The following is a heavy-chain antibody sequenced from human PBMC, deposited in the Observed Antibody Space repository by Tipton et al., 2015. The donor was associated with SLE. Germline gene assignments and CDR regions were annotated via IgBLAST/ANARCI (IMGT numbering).Heavy chain of an antibody. Sequence: TLSLTCTVSGGSLTSSSHYWSWIRQPPGKGLEWIGYIYDIGSTNYNPSLKSRVTMSVDTSENQLSLKLTFVTAADTAVYYCARARHGGAEYFEHWGQGTLVTVSS. CDR2: IYDIGST. D-gene: IGHD3-3*01. J-gene: IGHJ1*01. CDR1: GGSLTSSSHY. V-gene: IGHV4-61*01. CDR3: ARARHGGAEYFEH.